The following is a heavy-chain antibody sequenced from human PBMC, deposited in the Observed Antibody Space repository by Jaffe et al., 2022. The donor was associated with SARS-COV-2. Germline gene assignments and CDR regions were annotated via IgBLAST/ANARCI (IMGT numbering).Heavy chain of an antibody. Sequence: QVQLVQSGAEVKKPGSSVKVSCKASGGTFSSYAISWVRQAPGQGLEWMGGIIPIFGTANYAQKFQGRVTITADESTSTAYMELSSLRSEDTAVYYCACAGTVAGTTLSYYYYGMDVWGQGTTVTVSS. CDR2: IIPIFGTA. D-gene: IGHD6-19*01. J-gene: IGHJ6*02. CDR1: GGTFSSYA. V-gene: IGHV1-69*01. CDR3: ACAGTVAGTTLSYYYYGMDV.